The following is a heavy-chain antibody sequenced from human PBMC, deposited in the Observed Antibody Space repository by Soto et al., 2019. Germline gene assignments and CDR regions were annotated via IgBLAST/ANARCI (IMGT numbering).Heavy chain of an antibody. CDR2: IFSTGAT. CDR1: GGTISGYY. J-gene: IGHJ5*02. V-gene: IGHV4-4*07. CDR3: AKAWAPTVNWFDP. Sequence: SETLSLTCSVTGGTISGYYWTWIRQSAGGGPEWIGRIFSTGATIFIPSLKSRVTMSVDTSKNQFSLKLTSVTAADTAMYYWAKAWAPTVNWFDPWGQGILVTVSS. D-gene: IGHD4-17*01.